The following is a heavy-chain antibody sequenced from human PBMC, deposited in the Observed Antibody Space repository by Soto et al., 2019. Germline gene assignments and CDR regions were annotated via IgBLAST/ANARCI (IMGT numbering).Heavy chain of an antibody. CDR1: GYTFTSYG. V-gene: IGHV1-18*04. J-gene: IGHJ4*02. CDR3: ARVRGTIFGVVIDFDY. D-gene: IGHD3-3*01. CDR2: ISAYNGNT. Sequence: ASVKVSCKASGYTFTSYGISWVRQAPGQGLEWMGWISAYNGNTNYAQKLQGRVTITTDTSTSTAYMELRSLRSDDTAVYYCARVRGTIFGVVIDFDYWGQGTLVTVSS.